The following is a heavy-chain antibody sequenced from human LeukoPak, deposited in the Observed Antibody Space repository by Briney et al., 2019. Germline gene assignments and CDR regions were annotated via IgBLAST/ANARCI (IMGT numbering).Heavy chain of an antibody. V-gene: IGHV3-66*01. Sequence: GGSLRLSCAASGFTVSSNYMSWVRQAPGKGLEWVSVIYSGGSTYYADSVKGRFTISRDNSKNTLYLQMNSLRAEDTAVYHCARVGGGYCTSTSCSQFFDYWGQGTLVTVSS. CDR3: ARVGGGYCTSTSCSQFFDY. CDR1: GFTVSSNY. J-gene: IGHJ4*02. CDR2: IYSGGST. D-gene: IGHD2-2*01.